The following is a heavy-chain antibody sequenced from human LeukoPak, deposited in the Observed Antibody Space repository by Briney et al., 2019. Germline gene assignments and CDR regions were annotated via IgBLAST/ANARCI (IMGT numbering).Heavy chain of an antibody. Sequence: KTSETLSLTCTVSGGSISSYYWGWIRQPPGKGLEWIGSIYYSGNTYYNPSLKSRVTISVDTSKNQFSLKLNSVTATDTAVYYCARHYGPWGQGTLVTVSS. V-gene: IGHV4-39*01. CDR1: GGSISSYY. D-gene: IGHD3-10*01. J-gene: IGHJ4*02. CDR2: IYYSGNT. CDR3: ARHYGP.